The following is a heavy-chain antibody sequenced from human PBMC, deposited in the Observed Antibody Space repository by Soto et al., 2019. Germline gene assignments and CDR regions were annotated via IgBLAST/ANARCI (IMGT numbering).Heavy chain of an antibody. V-gene: IGHV4-31*03. CDR3: ERGDYGDLRGGHF. J-gene: IGHJ4*02. CDR1: CGSISSGNYY. CDR2: IYYSGTT. Sequence: QVQLQESGPGLVKPSQTLSLTCTVSCGSISSGNYYWSWIRQHPGNGLEWVGSIYYSGTTYYNPSLKSRVTMSLGTSQTPFSLKLSSVTAADTAVYYCERGDYGDLRGGHFWGQGTLVTVSS. D-gene: IGHD4-17*01.